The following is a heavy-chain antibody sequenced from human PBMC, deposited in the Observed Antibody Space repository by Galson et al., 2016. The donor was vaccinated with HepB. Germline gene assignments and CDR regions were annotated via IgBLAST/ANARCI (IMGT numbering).Heavy chain of an antibody. J-gene: IGHJ4*02. V-gene: IGHV3-21*01. CDR1: GFTFSSYS. CDR2: ISSSSSYI. CDR3: ASGYSYGYFYY. D-gene: IGHD5-18*01. Sequence: SLRLSCAASGFTFSSYSMNWVRQAPGKGLEWVSSISSSSSYIYYADSVKGRFTISRDYAKNSLYLQMNSLRAEDTAVYYCASGYSYGYFYYWGQGTLVTVSS.